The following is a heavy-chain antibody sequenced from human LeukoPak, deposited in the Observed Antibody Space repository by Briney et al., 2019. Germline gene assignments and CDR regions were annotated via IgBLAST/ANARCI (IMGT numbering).Heavy chain of an antibody. CDR2: MWFDETNK. CDR3: VRDPTTIWFGELLKGYFDY. V-gene: IGHV3-33*01. CDR1: GFTFRSYG. J-gene: IGHJ4*02. Sequence: GRSLRLSCAASGFTFRSYGMHWVRQAPGKGLQWVAVMWFDETNKNYADSVKGRFTISRDNSKNTLYLQMNSLRAEDTAVYYCVRDPTTIWFGELLKGYFDYWGQGTLVTVSS. D-gene: IGHD3-10*01.